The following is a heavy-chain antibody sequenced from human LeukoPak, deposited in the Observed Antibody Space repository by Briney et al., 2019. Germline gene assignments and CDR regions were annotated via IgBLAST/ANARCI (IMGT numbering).Heavy chain of an antibody. CDR3: ARAAFSRTIDY. Sequence: GGSLRLSCAASGLTFSSHWMHWVRQAPGKGLVWVSRITNDGSSTTYADSVKGRFTISRDNAKNMLYLQVNSLRAEDTAVYYCARAAFSRTIDYWGQGTLVTVSS. J-gene: IGHJ4*02. D-gene: IGHD3-3*02. CDR2: ITNDGSST. CDR1: GLTFSSHW. V-gene: IGHV3-74*01.